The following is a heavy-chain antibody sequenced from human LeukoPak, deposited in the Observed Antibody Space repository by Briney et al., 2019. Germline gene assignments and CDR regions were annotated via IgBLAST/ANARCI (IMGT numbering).Heavy chain of an antibody. D-gene: IGHD6-13*01. CDR3: ARGHSSSWYSFDY. J-gene: IGHJ4*02. Sequence: PSETLSLTCTVSGGSISSYYWNWIRQPPGKGLEWIGYIYYSGSTNYSPSLKSRVTISVDTSKKQFSLKVSSVIAADTAVYYCARGHSSSWYSFDYWGQGTLVTVSS. CDR2: IYYSGST. CDR1: GGSISSYY. V-gene: IGHV4-59*01.